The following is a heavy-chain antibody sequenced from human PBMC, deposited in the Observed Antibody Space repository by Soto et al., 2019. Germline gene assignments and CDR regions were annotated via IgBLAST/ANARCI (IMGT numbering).Heavy chain of an antibody. CDR1: GFTFSGSG. CDR3: TRLMEGPAVTISFDY. J-gene: IGHJ4*02. Sequence: GGSLRLSCAASGFTFSGSGVHWVRQAAGKGLEWVGRIRSKTNNYATAYAASVQGRFTVSRDDSKNTAYLQMNSLKAEDTAVYYCTRLMEGPAVTISFDYWGQGALVTVSS. V-gene: IGHV3-73*01. D-gene: IGHD4-17*01. CDR2: IRSKTNNYAT.